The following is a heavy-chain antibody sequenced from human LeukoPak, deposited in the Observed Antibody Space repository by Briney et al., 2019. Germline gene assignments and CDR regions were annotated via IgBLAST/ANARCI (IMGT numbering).Heavy chain of an antibody. J-gene: IGHJ4*02. D-gene: IGHD3-22*01. CDR2: INPNSGGT. CDR3: EREYYYDSSGTDY. Sequence: GASVKVSCKASGYTFTGYYMHWVRQAPGQGLEWMGWINPNSGGTNYAQKFQGRVTMTRDTSISTAYMERSRLRSDDTAVYYCEREYYYDSSGTDYWGQGTLVTVSS. CDR1: GYTFTGYY. V-gene: IGHV1-2*02.